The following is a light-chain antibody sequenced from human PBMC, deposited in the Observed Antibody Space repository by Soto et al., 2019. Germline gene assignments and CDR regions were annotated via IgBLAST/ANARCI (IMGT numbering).Light chain of an antibody. V-gene: IGLV2-8*01. CDR1: SSDVGGYNY. Sequence: QSALTQPPSASGSPGQSVIISCTGSSSDVGGYNYVSWYQHHPGKAPKLVIYEVRKRPSWVPDRFSGSKSGNTASLTVAGLQAEDEADYYCSSYTVTNNFGVLGPGTKLTVL. J-gene: IGLJ1*01. CDR3: SSYTVTNNFGV. CDR2: EVR.